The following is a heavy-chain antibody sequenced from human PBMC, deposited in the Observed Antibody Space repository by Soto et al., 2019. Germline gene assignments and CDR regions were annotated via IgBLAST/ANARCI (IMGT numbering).Heavy chain of an antibody. CDR2: LYDSDGT. D-gene: IGHD4-4*01. CDR1: GLTVSGKKY. Sequence: DVQLVESGGGLIQPGGSLRLSCAAFGLTVSGKKYMAWVRQAPGKGLEWVSALYDSDGTYYADSVKGRFTTSGDSSKTIVNLQMNSLIPDVTAVYYCARWHLQEHGYDVRGQGTTVTVAS. J-gene: IGHJ3*01. CDR3: ARWHLQEHGYDV. V-gene: IGHV3-53*01.